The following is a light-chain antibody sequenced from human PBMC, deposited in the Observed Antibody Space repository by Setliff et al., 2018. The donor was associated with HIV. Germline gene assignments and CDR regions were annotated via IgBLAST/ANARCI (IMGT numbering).Light chain of an antibody. Sequence: QSALTQPPSVSGSPGQSVTISCTGTGSDVGSYNRVSWYQQPPGTAPKLMIYDVSNRPSGVPDRFSGSKSGNTASLTISGLQAEDEADYYCSSYTSSSTLLFGGGTKVTVL. CDR3: SSYTSSSTLL. J-gene: IGLJ2*01. CDR2: DVS. CDR1: GSDVGSYNR. V-gene: IGLV2-18*02.